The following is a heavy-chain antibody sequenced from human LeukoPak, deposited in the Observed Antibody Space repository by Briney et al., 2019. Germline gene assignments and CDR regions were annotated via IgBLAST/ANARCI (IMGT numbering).Heavy chain of an antibody. CDR1: GFTFSSYS. J-gene: IGHJ4*02. CDR3: ARAITNYGYIFDC. V-gene: IGHV3-21*01. Sequence: GGSLRLSCAASGFTFSSYSMNWVRQAPGKGLEWVSSISSSSSYTYYADSVRGRFTISRDNAKNSLYLQMNSLRAEDTAVYYCARAITNYGYIFDCWGQGTLVTVSS. D-gene: IGHD5-18*01. CDR2: ISSSSSYT.